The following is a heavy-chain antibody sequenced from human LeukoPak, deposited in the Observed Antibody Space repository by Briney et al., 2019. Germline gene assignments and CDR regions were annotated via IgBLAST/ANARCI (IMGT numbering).Heavy chain of an antibody. CDR1: GGSISSGGYY. CDR2: IYNSGST. D-gene: IGHD1-14*01. J-gene: IGHJ3*02. CDR3: ASSGMDAFDI. V-gene: IGHV4-61*08. Sequence: SETLSLTCTVSGGSISSGGYYWSWIRQPPGKGLEWIRRIYNSGSTNYNPSLKSRVTMSVDTSKNQFSLKLSSVTAADTAVYYCASSGMDAFDIWGQGTMVTVSS.